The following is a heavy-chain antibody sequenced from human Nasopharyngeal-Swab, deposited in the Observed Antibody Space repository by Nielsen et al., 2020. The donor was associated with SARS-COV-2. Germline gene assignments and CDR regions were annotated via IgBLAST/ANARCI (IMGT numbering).Heavy chain of an antibody. Sequence: SETLSLTCTVSGGSISSYYWRWIRQPPGKGLEWIGYIYYSGSTNYNPSLKSRVTISVDTSKNQFSLKLSSVTAADPAVYYCAREGDAFDIWGQGTMVTVSS. V-gene: IGHV4-59*13. CDR1: GGSISSYY. CDR2: IYYSGST. J-gene: IGHJ3*02. CDR3: AREGDAFDI.